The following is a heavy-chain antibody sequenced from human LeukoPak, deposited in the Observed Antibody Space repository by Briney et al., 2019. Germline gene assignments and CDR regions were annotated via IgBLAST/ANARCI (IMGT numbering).Heavy chain of an antibody. J-gene: IGHJ5*02. CDR3: ASSYVWGSYRYAGFDP. V-gene: IGHV4-31*03. D-gene: IGHD3-16*02. CDR1: GGSISSGGYY. CDR2: IYYSGST. Sequence: SQTLSLTCTVSGGSISSGGYYWSWIRQHPGKGLEWIGYIYYSGSTYYNPSLKSRVTISVDTSKNQFSLKLSSVTAADTAVFYCASSYVWGSYRYAGFDPWGQGTLVTVSS.